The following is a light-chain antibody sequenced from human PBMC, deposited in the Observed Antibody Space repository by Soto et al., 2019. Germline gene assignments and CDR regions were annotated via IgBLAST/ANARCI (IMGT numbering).Light chain of an antibody. Sequence: ENMLKQSPGPLSLSQGERATVSCRASQSITGSYLAWYQQTPGQAPRLLIYGASSRATGVPDRFSGSGSGTDFTLTISRLEPEDFAVYYCQQYYSIPLTFGGGTNVDIK. V-gene: IGKV3-20*01. CDR1: QSITGSY. CDR2: GAS. CDR3: QQYYSIPLT. J-gene: IGKJ4*01.